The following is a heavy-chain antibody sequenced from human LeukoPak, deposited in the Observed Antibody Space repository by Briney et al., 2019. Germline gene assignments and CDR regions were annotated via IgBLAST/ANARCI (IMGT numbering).Heavy chain of an antibody. J-gene: IGHJ4*02. CDR3: ARRGSSWSNFDY. D-gene: IGHD6-13*01. CDR1: GGSISSSSYY. CDR2: IYYSGST. V-gene: IGHV4-39*02. Sequence: PXXTLSLTCTVSGGSISSSSYYWGWIRQPPGKGLEWIGSIYYSGSTYYNPSLKSRVTISVDTAKTHFSLNLRSVTAADTAVYYCARRGSSWSNFDYWGQGTLVTVSS.